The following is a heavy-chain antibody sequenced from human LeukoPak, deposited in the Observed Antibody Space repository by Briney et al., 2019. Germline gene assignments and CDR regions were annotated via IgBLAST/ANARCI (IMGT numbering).Heavy chain of an antibody. CDR2: ISSSSSYI. CDR3: ARGPRTYDMGSPGDDY. D-gene: IGHD3-9*01. Sequence: GGSLRLSCAASGFTFSSYSMNWVRQAPGKGLEWVSSISSSSSYIYYADSVKGRFTISRDNAKNSLYLQMNSLRAEDTAVYYCARGPRTYDMGSPGDDYWGQGTLVTVSS. J-gene: IGHJ4*02. CDR1: GFTFSSYS. V-gene: IGHV3-21*01.